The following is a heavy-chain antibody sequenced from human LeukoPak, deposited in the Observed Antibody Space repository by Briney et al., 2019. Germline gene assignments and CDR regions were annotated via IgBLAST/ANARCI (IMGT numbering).Heavy chain of an antibody. D-gene: IGHD1-7*01. CDR2: IYPGDSDI. V-gene: IGHV5-51*01. CDR3: VRSYNWNYRRFDH. J-gene: IGHJ5*02. CDR1: GYSFTTNW. Sequence: GESLQISCKGSGYSFTTNWIGWVRPMPGKGLEWMGIIYPGDSDIRYSPSFQGQVTISADKSISTAYLQWSSLKASDTAMYYCVRSYNWNYRRFDHWGQGTLVTVSA.